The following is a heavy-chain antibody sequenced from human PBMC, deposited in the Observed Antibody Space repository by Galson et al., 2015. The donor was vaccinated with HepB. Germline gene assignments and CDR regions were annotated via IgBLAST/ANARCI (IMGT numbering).Heavy chain of an antibody. D-gene: IGHD3-16*01. J-gene: IGHJ4*02. CDR2: ISYDGSNK. CDR1: GFPFSSYG. Sequence: SLRLSCAASGFPFSSYGMHWVRQAPGKGLEWVAVISYDGSNKYYADSVKGRFTISRDNSKNTLYLRMNSLRAEDAAVYYCARVSVWGSLPDYWGQGTLVTVSS. CDR3: ARVSVWGSLPDY. V-gene: IGHV3-30*03.